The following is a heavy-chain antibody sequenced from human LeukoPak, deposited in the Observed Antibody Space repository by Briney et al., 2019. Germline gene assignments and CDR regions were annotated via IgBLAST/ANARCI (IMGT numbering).Heavy chain of an antibody. V-gene: IGHV1-69*05. Sequence: SVKVSCKASVGTFISYAICWVRQAPGQGLEWMGGIIPIFGTANYAQKFQGRVTITTDESTSTAYMELSSLRSEDTAVYYCARGPELERFDYWGQGTLVTVSS. D-gene: IGHD1-1*01. J-gene: IGHJ4*02. CDR3: ARGPELERFDY. CDR2: IIPIFGTA. CDR1: VGTFISYA.